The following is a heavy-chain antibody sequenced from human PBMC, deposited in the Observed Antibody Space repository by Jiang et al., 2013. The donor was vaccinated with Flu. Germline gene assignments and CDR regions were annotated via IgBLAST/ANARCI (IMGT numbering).Heavy chain of an antibody. D-gene: IGHD3-22*01. Sequence: RQMPGKGLEWMGFIYPADSDARYSPSFQGQVTISADKSITTAYLHLNSLTASDTAMYYCARHTSSYYDSSGYYDYYAMDVWGQGTTVTVSS. V-gene: IGHV5-51*01. J-gene: IGHJ6*02. CDR2: IYPADSDA. CDR3: ARHTSSYYDSSGYYDYYAMDV.